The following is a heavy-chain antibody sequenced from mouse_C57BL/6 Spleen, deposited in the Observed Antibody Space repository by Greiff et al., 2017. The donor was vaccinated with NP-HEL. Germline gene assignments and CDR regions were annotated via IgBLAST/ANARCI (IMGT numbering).Heavy chain of an antibody. D-gene: IGHD2-10*01. CDR1: GYAFTNYL. Sequence: VQLQQSGAELVRPGTSVKVSCKASGYAFTNYLIEWVKQRPGQGLEWIGMINPGSGGTNYNEKFKGKATLTADKSSSTAYMQLSSLTSEDSAVYFCAREGSYYGNSAWFAYWGQGTLVTVSA. V-gene: IGHV1-54*01. CDR2: INPGSGGT. CDR3: AREGSYYGNSAWFAY. J-gene: IGHJ3*01.